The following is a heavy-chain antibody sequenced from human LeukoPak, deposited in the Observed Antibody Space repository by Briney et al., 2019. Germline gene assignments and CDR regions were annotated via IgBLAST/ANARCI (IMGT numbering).Heavy chain of an antibody. Sequence: SVKVSCKASGSTFRSYDGITWVRQAPGQGLEWMGGINPVVGTANYALRFQGRVTITTDESTSTAYMELSSLRSEDTAVYYCARRVGATDAHFDYWGQGTLVTVPS. V-gene: IGHV1-69*05. CDR3: ARRVGATDAHFDY. J-gene: IGHJ4*02. CDR2: INPVVGTA. CDR1: GSTFRSYD. D-gene: IGHD1-26*01.